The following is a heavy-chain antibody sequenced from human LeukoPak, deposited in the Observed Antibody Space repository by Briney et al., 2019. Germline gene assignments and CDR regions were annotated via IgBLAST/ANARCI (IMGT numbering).Heavy chain of an antibody. CDR2: MNPNSGNT. CDR1: GYTFTSYD. V-gene: IGHV1-8*01. Sequence: ASVKVSCKASGYTFTSYDINWVRQATGQGLEWMGWMNPNSGNTGYAQKFQGRVTMTRNTSISTAYMELSSLRSEDTAVYYCASSSADIVVVVAATPFTYGMDVWGQGTTVTVSS. J-gene: IGHJ6*02. D-gene: IGHD2-15*01. CDR3: ASSSADIVVVVAATPFTYGMDV.